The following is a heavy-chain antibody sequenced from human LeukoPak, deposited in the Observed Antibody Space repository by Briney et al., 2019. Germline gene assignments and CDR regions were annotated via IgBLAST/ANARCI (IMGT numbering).Heavy chain of an antibody. CDR2: IDPSDSYT. J-gene: IGHJ3*02. CDR3: ARHRAENYYGSSDDDGFDI. V-gene: IGHV5-10-1*01. Sequence: GESLKISCRGSGYSFTTYWISWVRQMPGKGLEWMGRIDPSDSYTNYSPSFQGHVTISADKSISTAYLQWSSLKASDTAMYYCARHRAENYYGSSDDDGFDIWGQGTMVTVSS. D-gene: IGHD3-22*01. CDR1: GYSFTTYW.